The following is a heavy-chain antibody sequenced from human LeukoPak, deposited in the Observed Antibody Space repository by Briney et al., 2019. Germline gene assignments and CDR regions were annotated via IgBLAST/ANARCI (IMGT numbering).Heavy chain of an antibody. Sequence: GGSLRLSCAASGFTFSSYSMNWARQAPGKGLEWVSSISSSSSYIYYADSVKGRFTISRDNAKNSLYLQMNSLRAEDTALYYCAKDMDTTGTFDTIFDYWGQGTLVTVSS. CDR3: AKDMDTTGTFDTIFDY. J-gene: IGHJ4*02. D-gene: IGHD1-1*01. CDR2: ISSSSSYI. CDR1: GFTFSSYS. V-gene: IGHV3-21*04.